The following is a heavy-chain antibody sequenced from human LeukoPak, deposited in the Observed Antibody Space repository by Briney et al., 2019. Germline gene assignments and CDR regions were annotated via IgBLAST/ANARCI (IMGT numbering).Heavy chain of an antibody. CDR1: GFTFSSYG. J-gene: IGHJ4*02. V-gene: IGHV3-21*01. CDR3: ASEGVVGGAAYFDY. CDR2: IDVGSYT. Sequence: GESLRLSCAASGFTFSSYGINWVRQAPGKGLEWVSSIDVGSYTYYADSVKGRSTISRDNAKNSLYLQMNSLRVEDTAVYYCASEGVVGGAAYFDYWGQGTLVTVSS. D-gene: IGHD1-26*01.